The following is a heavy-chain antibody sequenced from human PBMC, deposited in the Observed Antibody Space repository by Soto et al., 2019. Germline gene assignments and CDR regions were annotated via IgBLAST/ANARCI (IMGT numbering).Heavy chain of an antibody. V-gene: IGHV1-2*02. J-gene: IGHJ6*02. CDR1: GYTFTGYY. Sequence: ASAKVSCKASGYTFTGYYMHWVRQAPGQGLEWMGWINPNSGGTNYAQKFQGRVTMTRDTSISTAYMELSRLRSDDTAVYYCARVGYDFWSGYWGGMDVWGQGTTVTVSS. CDR3: ARVGYDFWSGYWGGMDV. CDR2: INPNSGGT. D-gene: IGHD3-3*01.